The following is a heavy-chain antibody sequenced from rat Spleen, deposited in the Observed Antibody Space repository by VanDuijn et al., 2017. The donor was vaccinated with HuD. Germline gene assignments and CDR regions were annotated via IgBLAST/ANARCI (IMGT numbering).Heavy chain of an antibody. CDR3: ARPANFGGGYYFDY. J-gene: IGHJ2*01. V-gene: IGHV5-22*01. D-gene: IGHD1-11*01. CDR1: GFTFSDYY. Sequence: EVQLVESGGGSVQPGRSMKLSCAASGFTFSDYYMAWVRQAPTKGLECVAYISYEGSSTYYGDSVKGRFTISRDIAKNTLYLQMDSLRSEDTATYYCARPANFGGGYYFDYWGQGVMVTVSS. CDR2: ISYEGSST.